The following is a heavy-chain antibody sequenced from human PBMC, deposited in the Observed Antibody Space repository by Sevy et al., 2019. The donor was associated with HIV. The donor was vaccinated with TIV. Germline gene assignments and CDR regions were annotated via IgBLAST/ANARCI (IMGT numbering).Heavy chain of an antibody. D-gene: IGHD3-10*02. CDR3: ARPMSERTYAMDV. J-gene: IGHJ6*02. CDR2: IYYTGTT. V-gene: IGHV4-39*01. CDR1: GGSISSSSYY. Sequence: SETLSLTCTVSGGSISSSSYYWAWVRQPPGKGLEWVGNIYYTGTTSYNSSLKSRVTISVDRSQNLFSLQLTSVTAADTALSFCARPMSERTYAMDVWGQGITVTVSS.